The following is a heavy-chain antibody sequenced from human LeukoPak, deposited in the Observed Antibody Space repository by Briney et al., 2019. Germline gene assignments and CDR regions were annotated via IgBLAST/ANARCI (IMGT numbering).Heavy chain of an antibody. CDR3: AKDQGGTVAVDY. CDR1: GFTFSSYG. J-gene: IGHJ4*02. V-gene: IGHV3-30*18. CDR2: ISYDGSNK. Sequence: GGSLRLSCAASGFTFSSYGMHWVRQAPGKGLEWVAVISYDGSNKYYVDSVKGRFTISRDNSKNTLYLQMNSLRAEDTAVYYCAKDQGGTVAVDYWGQGTLVTVSS. D-gene: IGHD6-19*01.